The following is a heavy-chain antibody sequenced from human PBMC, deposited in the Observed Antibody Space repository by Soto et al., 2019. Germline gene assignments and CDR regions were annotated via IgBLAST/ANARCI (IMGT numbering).Heavy chain of an antibody. J-gene: IGHJ6*02. CDR3: ARGGAMYGMDV. CDR2: IDTAGDT. V-gene: IGHV3-13*01. CDR1: GFTFNSYD. Sequence: EVQLVESGGGLVQPGGSLRLSCAASGFTFNSYDMHWVRQATGKGLQWVSGIDTAGDTSYPGSVKGRFTISRENAKNSLYLQMNSLRAEDTAVYYCARGGAMYGMDVWGQGTTVTVSS.